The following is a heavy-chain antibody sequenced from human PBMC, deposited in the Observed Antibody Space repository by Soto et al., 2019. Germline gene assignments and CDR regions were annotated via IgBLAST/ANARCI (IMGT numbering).Heavy chain of an antibody. CDR2: IYYSGST. J-gene: IGHJ4*02. D-gene: IGHD6-19*01. CDR3: ARWVAVAGPTADY. V-gene: IGHV4-39*01. CDR1: GGSISSSSYY. Sequence: PSETLSLTCTVSGGSISSSSYYWGWIRQPPGKGLEWIGSIYYSGSTYYNPSLKSRVTISVDTSKNQFSLKLSSVTAADTAVYYCARWVAVAGPTADYWGQGTLVTVSS.